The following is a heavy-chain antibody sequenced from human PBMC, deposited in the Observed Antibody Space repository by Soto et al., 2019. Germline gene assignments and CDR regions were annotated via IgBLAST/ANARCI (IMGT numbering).Heavy chain of an antibody. CDR2: IRGVSDVI. D-gene: IGHD1-26*01. V-gene: IGHV3-21*05. Sequence: GGSLRLSCVASGFTFSSYSMNWVRQVPGKGLEWVSYIRGVSDVIYYADSVKGRFTISRDNARNTVYLQMNRLRVEDTAVYYCARGGRGAFDIWGQGTFVTVSS. CDR1: GFTFSSYS. CDR3: ARGGRGAFDI. J-gene: IGHJ3*02.